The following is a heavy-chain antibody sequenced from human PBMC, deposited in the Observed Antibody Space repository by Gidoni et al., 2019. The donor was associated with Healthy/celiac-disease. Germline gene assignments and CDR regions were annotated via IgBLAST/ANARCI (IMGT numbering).Heavy chain of an antibody. CDR2: IYYSGST. J-gene: IGHJ3*02. Sequence: QLQLQASGPGLVKPSETLSLTCTVSGGSISSSSYYWGWIRQPPGKGLEWLGSIYYSGSTYYNPSLKSRVTISVDTSKNQFSLKLSSVTAADTAVYYCARGVIYDSSGCQFDIWGQGTMVTVSS. CDR3: ARGVIYDSSGCQFDI. D-gene: IGHD3-22*01. V-gene: IGHV4-39*07. CDR1: GGSISSSSYY.